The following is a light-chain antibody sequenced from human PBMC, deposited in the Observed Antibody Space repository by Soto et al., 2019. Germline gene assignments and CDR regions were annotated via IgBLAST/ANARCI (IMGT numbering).Light chain of an antibody. CDR3: AAWDDSLSGRVV. Sequence: QSVLTQPPSASGTPGQRVTISCSGSRSNIGSNHVYWYQQLPGTAPKILIFRNNQRPSGVPDRFSGSKSGTSASLAISGLRFKAEAGYYCAAWDDSLSGRVVFGGGTKLTVL. CDR1: RSNIGSNH. J-gene: IGLJ2*01. V-gene: IGLV1-47*01. CDR2: RNN.